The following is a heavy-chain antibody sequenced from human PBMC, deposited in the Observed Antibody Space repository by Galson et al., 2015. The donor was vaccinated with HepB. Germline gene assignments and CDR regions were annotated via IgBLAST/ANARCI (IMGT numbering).Heavy chain of an antibody. D-gene: IGHD3-10*01. J-gene: IGHJ4*02. CDR3: ARGSEDNYGSFDY. Sequence: ETLSLTCAVSGDSISNNRWWSWVRQPPGGGLEWIGEAYHSGGTNCRPSLQSRVTISVVKSKNQFSLKLTSVTAADTAIYYCARGSEDNYGSFDYWGQGTLVTVSS. V-gene: IGHV4-4*02. CDR2: AYHSGGT. CDR1: GDSISNNRW.